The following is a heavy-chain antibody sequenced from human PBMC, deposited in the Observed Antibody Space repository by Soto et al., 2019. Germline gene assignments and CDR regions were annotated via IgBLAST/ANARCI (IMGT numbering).Heavy chain of an antibody. D-gene: IGHD1-1*01. CDR3: ARGRYGDY. CDR2: ISAHNGNT. CDR1: GYTFTSYG. V-gene: IGHV1-18*01. J-gene: IGHJ4*02. Sequence: QVHLVQSGAEVKKPGASVKVSCKASGYTFTSYGITWVRQAPGQGLEWMGWISAHNGNTDYAQKLQGRVSVTRGTSTGTAYMELRSLISDDTAVYYCARGRYGDYWGQGALVTVSS.